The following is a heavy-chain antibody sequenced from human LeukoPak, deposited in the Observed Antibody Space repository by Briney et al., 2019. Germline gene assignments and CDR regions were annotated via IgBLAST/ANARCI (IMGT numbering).Heavy chain of an antibody. J-gene: IGHJ4*02. CDR2: IYHSGST. V-gene: IGHV4-38-2*02. CDR1: GYSISSGYY. Sequence: SETLSLTCTVSGYSISSGYYWGWIRQPPGKGLEWIGSIYHSGSTYYNPSLKSRVTISVDTSKNQFSLKLSSVTAADTAVYYCARDMGNGGSNIWNYWGQGTLVTVSS. CDR3: ARDMGNGGSNIWNY. D-gene: IGHD2-15*01.